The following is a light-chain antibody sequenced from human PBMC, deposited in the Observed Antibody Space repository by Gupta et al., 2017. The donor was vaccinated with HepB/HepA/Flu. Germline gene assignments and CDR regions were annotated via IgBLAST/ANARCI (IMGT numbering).Light chain of an antibody. CDR3: TQVLQTPRT. CDR1: QILLHSNGYND. V-gene: IGKV2-28*01. J-gene: IGKJ1*01. CDR2: LVF. Sequence: DIVMTQSPLSLPVTPGEPASISCRSSQILLHSNGYNDLDWYLQKPGQSPQLLIYLVFKRASGVPDRFSGSGSGTDFTLKISRVEAEDVGVYYCTQVLQTPRTFGQGTKVEIK.